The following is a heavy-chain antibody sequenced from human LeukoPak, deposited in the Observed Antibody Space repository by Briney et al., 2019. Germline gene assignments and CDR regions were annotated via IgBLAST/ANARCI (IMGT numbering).Heavy chain of an antibody. J-gene: IGHJ6*03. Sequence: GGSLRLSCAASGFAFSSYSMNWVPQAPGKGLEWVSSISGSSSYIYYADSVKGRFTISRDNAKNSLYLQMNSLRAEDTAVYYCARGAVAGYYYYYTDVWGKGTTVTVSS. CDR2: ISGSSSYI. CDR1: GFAFSSYS. CDR3: ARGAVAGYYYYYTDV. D-gene: IGHD6-19*01. V-gene: IGHV3-21*01.